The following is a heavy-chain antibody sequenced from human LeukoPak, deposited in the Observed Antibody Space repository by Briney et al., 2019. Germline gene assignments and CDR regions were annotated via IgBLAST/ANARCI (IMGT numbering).Heavy chain of an antibody. Sequence: GASVKVSCKASGYTFTGYYMHWVRQATGQGLEWMGWMNPNSGNTGYAQKFQGRVTMTRNTSISTAYMELSSLRSEDTAVYYCARGRAGYCSGGSCYVDYWGQGTLVTVSS. V-gene: IGHV1-8*02. CDR1: GYTFTGYY. CDR2: MNPNSGNT. D-gene: IGHD2-15*01. J-gene: IGHJ4*02. CDR3: ARGRAGYCSGGSCYVDY.